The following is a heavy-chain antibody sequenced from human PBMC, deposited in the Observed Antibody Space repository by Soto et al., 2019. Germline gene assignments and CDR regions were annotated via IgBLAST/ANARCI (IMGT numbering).Heavy chain of an antibody. V-gene: IGHV3-15*01. Sequence: GSLRLSCAASGFTFSNAWMSWVRQAPGKGLEWVGRIKSKTDGVTTDYAAPVKGRFTISRDDSKNTLYLQMNSLKTEDTAVYYCTTDEVVTAPYNWFDPWGQGTLVTVSS. CDR2: IKSKTDGVTT. J-gene: IGHJ5*02. CDR3: TTDEVVTAPYNWFDP. CDR1: GFTFSNAW. D-gene: IGHD2-21*02.